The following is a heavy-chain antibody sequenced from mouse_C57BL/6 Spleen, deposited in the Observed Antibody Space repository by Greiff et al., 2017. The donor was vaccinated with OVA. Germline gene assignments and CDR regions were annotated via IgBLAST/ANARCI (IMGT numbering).Heavy chain of an antibody. D-gene: IGHD1-1*01. CDR3: ARQNYYGEGVYFDY. CDR1: GYSFTGYY. V-gene: IGHV1-42*01. CDR2: INPSTGGT. J-gene: IGHJ2*01. Sequence: EVKLMESGPELVKPGASVKISCKASGYSFTGYYMNWVKQSPEKSLEWIGEINPSTGGTTYNQKFKAKATLTVDKSSSTAYMQLKSLTSEDSAVYYCARQNYYGEGVYFDYWGQGTTLTVSS.